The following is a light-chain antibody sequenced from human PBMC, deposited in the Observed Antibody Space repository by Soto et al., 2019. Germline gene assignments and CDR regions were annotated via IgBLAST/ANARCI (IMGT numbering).Light chain of an antibody. CDR2: EDN. Sequence: NFMLTQPHSVSESPGKTVTISCTRSSGSIASNYVQWYQQRPGSAPTTVIYEDNQRPSGVPDRFSGSIDSSSNSASLTISGLKTEDEADYYCQSYDSSNPHWVFGGGTQLTVL. CDR3: QSYDSSNPHWV. CDR1: SGSIASNY. J-gene: IGLJ3*02. V-gene: IGLV6-57*04.